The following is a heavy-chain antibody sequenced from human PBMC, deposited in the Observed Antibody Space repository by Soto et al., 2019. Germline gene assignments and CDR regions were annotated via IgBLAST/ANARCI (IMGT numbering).Heavy chain of an antibody. J-gene: IGHJ6*03. V-gene: IGHV4-39*01. CDR2: IYYSGST. Sequence: SETLSLTCTVSGGSISSSSYYWGWIRQPPGKGLEWIGSIYYSGSTYYNPSLKSRVTISVDTSKNQFSLKLSSVTAADTAVYYCARQSACSGGSCYSIYYYYYYMDVWGKGTTATV. D-gene: IGHD2-15*01. CDR3: ARQSACSGGSCYSIYYYYYYMDV. CDR1: GGSISSSSYY.